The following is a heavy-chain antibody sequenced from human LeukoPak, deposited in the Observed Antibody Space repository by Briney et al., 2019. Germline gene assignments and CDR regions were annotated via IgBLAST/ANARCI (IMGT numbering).Heavy chain of an antibody. J-gene: IGHJ1*01. CDR1: GFSLSSYA. Sequence: GGSLRLSCAASGFSLSSYAMHWVRQAPGKGVEWVAIISYDGTKEYYGDSVKGRFTISRDNSKNTVYLQMNSLRAEDTSVYYCARGGHIVVVTSGVLAEYFQHWGQGTLVTVSS. D-gene: IGHD2-21*02. CDR2: ISYDGTKE. CDR3: ARGGHIVVVTSGVLAEYFQH. V-gene: IGHV3-30-3*01.